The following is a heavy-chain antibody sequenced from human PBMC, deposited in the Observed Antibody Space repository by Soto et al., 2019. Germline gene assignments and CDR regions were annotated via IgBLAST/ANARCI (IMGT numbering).Heavy chain of an antibody. J-gene: IGHJ5*02. D-gene: IGHD1-7*01. CDR1: GYTFTSYG. CDR3: ARDHTAKRELRGWFDP. V-gene: IGHV1-18*01. Sequence: ASVKVSCKASGYTFTSYGISWVRQAPGQGLEWMGWISAYNGNTNYAQKLQGRVTMTTDTSTSTAYMELRSLRSDDTAVYYCARDHTAKRELRGWFDPWGRGTLVTVSS. CDR2: ISAYNGNT.